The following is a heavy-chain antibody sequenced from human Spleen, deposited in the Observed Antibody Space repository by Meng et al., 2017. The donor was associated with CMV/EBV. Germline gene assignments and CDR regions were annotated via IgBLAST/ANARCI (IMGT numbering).Heavy chain of an antibody. J-gene: IGHJ4*02. CDR3: ARGRGPSYGSSASGMYYFDY. D-gene: IGHD5-18*01. Sequence: VQTQGVGSGRVQPFQTRALTITVSAGSSSSGDYYWSWIRKPPGKGLEWIAYIYYSGSTYYYPSLKSRVTISVDTSKNKFSLKLSSVTAADTAVYYCARGRGPSYGSSASGMYYFDYWGQGTLVTVSS. V-gene: IGHV4-30-4*08. CDR1: AGSSSSGDYY. CDR2: IYYSGST.